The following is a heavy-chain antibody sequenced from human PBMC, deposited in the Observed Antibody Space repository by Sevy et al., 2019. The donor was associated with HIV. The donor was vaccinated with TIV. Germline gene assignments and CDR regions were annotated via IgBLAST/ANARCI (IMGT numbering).Heavy chain of an antibody. J-gene: IGHJ4*02. D-gene: IGHD3-22*01. Sequence: GGSLRLSCAASGFSFNTYAMHWVRQGPGKGLEGVAVIWNDGSNKYYADSVKGRFTISRDNSKNTLYLQMNSLRVEDTAVYFCARGGDFNDRSAKRDFDYWGQGTLVTVSS. CDR1: GFSFNTYA. CDR2: IWNDGSNK. CDR3: ARGGDFNDRSAKRDFDY. V-gene: IGHV3-33*08.